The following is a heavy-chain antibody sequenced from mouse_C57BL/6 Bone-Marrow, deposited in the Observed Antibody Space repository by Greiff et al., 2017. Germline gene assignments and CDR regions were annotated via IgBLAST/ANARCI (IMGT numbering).Heavy chain of an antibody. CDR1: GYTFTSYW. Sequence: VQLQQPGAELVKPGASVKLSCKASGYTFTSYWMHWVKQRPGQGLEWIGMIHPNSGSTNYNEKFKSKATLTVDKSSSTAYMQISSLTSEDSAVYYCARGAYWYFDVWGTGTTVTVSS. V-gene: IGHV1-64*01. J-gene: IGHJ1*03. CDR3: ARGAYWYFDV. CDR2: IHPNSGST.